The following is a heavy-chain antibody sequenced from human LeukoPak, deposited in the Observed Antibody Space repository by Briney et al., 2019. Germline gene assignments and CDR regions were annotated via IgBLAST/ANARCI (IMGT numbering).Heavy chain of an antibody. CDR1: GGSFSGYY. D-gene: IGHD6-13*01. CDR3: AREGSSWSSYYYYYMDV. Sequence: SETLSLTCAVYGGSFSGYYWSWIRQPPGKGLEWIGEINHSGSTNYNPSLKSRVTISVDTSKNQFSLKLSSVTAADTAVYYCAREGSSWSSYYYYYMDVWGKGTTVTVSS. CDR2: INHSGST. J-gene: IGHJ6*03. V-gene: IGHV4-34*01.